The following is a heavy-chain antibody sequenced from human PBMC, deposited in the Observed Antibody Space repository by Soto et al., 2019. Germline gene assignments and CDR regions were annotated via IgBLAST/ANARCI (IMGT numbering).Heavy chain of an antibody. Sequence: QVQLQESGPGLVKPSETLSLTCTVSGGSISSYYWSWIRQPPGKGLEWIGYIYYSGSTNYNPSLKSRVTISVDTSKHQFSLKLSSVTAADTAVYYCARLDYDILTGPLHFDYWGQGTLVTVSS. V-gene: IGHV4-59*08. J-gene: IGHJ4*02. D-gene: IGHD3-9*01. CDR1: GGSISSYY. CDR3: ARLDYDILTGPLHFDY. CDR2: IYYSGST.